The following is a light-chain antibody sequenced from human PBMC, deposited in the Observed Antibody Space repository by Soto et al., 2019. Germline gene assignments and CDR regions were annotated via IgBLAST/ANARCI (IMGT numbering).Light chain of an antibody. J-gene: IGLJ1*01. V-gene: IGLV1-40*01. Sequence: QLVLTQPPSVSGAPGQRVTISCTGSRSNIGAGYDVHWYQQLPGTAPKLPIYGNSNRPSGVPDRFSGSKSGTSASLAITGLQAEDETDYYCQSYDSSLSGCYVFGTGTKVT. CDR2: GNS. CDR1: RSNIGAGYD. CDR3: QSYDSSLSGCYV.